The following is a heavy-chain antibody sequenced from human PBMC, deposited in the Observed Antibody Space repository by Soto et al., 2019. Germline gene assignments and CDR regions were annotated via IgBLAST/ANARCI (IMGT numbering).Heavy chain of an antibody. J-gene: IGHJ5*02. Sequence: SQTLSLTCAISGDSVSSNSAAWNWIRQSSSRGLEWLGRTYYRSKWYNDYAVSVKSRITINPDTSKNQFSLQLNSVTPEDTAVYYCASYYYDSSGDNWFDPWGQGTLVTVSS. D-gene: IGHD3-22*01. V-gene: IGHV6-1*01. CDR1: GDSVSSNSAA. CDR3: ASYYYDSSGDNWFDP. CDR2: TYYRSKWYN.